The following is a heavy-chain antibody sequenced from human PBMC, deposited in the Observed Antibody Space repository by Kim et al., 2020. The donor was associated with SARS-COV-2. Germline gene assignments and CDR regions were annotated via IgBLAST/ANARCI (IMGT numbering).Heavy chain of an antibody. D-gene: IGHD3-22*01. Sequence: GGSLRLSCAASGFTFSDYYMSWIRQAPGKGLEWVSYISSSGSTVYYADSVKGRFTISRDNAKNSLYLQMNSLRAEDTAVYYCARDRKGRYDSSGYQPYWGQGTLVTVSS. V-gene: IGHV3-11*01. CDR3: ARDRKGRYDSSGYQPY. J-gene: IGHJ4*02. CDR2: ISSSGSTV. CDR1: GFTFSDYY.